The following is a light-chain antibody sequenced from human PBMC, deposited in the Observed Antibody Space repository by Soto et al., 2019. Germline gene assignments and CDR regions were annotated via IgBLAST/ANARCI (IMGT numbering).Light chain of an antibody. Sequence: QSALTQPASVSGSPGQSITISCTGTSSDVGGYNYVSWYQQHPGKAPKLIIFDVSNRPSGVSDRFSGSKSANTASLTISGLQAEDGADYYCSSYTSSSTVIFGGGTNLTVL. V-gene: IGLV2-14*03. CDR1: SSDVGGYNY. CDR2: DVS. CDR3: SSYTSSSTVI. J-gene: IGLJ2*01.